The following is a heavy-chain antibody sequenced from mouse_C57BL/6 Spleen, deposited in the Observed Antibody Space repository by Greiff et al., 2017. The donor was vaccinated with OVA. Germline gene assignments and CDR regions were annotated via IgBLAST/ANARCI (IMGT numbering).Heavy chain of an antibody. J-gene: IGHJ4*01. V-gene: IGHV1-22*01. D-gene: IGHD1-1*01. CDR1: GYTFTDYN. CDR2: INPNTGGT. Sequence: VQLQQSGPELVKPGASVKMSCKASGYTFTDYNMHWVKQSHGKSLEWIGYINPNTGGTSYNQKFKGKATLTVNKSSSTAYMELRSLTSEDSAVYYCARYYGSSYVEAMDYWGQGTSVTVSS. CDR3: ARYYGSSYVEAMDY.